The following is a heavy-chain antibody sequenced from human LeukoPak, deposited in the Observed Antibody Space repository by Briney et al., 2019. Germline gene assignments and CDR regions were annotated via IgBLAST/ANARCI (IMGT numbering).Heavy chain of an antibody. CDR1: GYTFGTSS. Sequence: ASVKVSCKAFGYTFGTSSISWVRQAPGQRLEWMGWISPNNGNTQYAQGVQGRVTMTTDTSRSTAYMELRSLRSDDTAVYYCTRVRDSSNWWGPFDIWGQGTKVTVSS. CDR3: TRVRDSSNWWGPFDI. J-gene: IGHJ3*02. CDR2: ISPNNGNT. D-gene: IGHD6-13*01. V-gene: IGHV1-18*01.